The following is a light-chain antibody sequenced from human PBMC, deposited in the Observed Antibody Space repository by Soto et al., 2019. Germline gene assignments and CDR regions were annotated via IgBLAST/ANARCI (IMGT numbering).Light chain of an antibody. J-gene: IGKJ2*01. Sequence: DIQMTQSPSSLSASVGDRVTITCRASQSISTYLIWYQQKPGKAPKLLIYAASSLQSGVPSRFSSSRAGTDVTLITSGLQPEDVATYYCQQSYNTPPYTFGQGTKLEIK. CDR1: QSISTY. CDR3: QQSYNTPPYT. V-gene: IGKV1-39*01. CDR2: AAS.